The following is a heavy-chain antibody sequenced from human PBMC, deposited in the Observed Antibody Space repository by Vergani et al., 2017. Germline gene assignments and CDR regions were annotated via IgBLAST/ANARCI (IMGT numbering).Heavy chain of an antibody. CDR2: ISSSGSTI. J-gene: IGHJ6*02. CDR1: GFTFSDYY. V-gene: IGHV3-11*01. D-gene: IGHD3-10*01. CDR3: ARGGGYGSGSYYKSPALYYYYGMDV. Sequence: QVQLVESGGGVVQPGRSLRLSCAASGFTFSDYYMSWIRQAPGKGLEWVSYISSSGSTIYYADSVKGRFTISRDNAKNSLYLQMNSLRAEDTAVYYCARGGGYGSGSYYKSPALYYYYGMDVWGQGTTVTVSS.